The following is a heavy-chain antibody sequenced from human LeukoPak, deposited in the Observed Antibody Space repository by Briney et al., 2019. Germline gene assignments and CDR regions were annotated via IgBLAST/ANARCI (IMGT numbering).Heavy chain of an antibody. CDR1: GFTFSSYS. J-gene: IGHJ4*02. CDR2: ISSSSSYI. CDR3: ARATYYYYDSSGFNFDY. D-gene: IGHD3-22*01. V-gene: IGHV3-21*03. Sequence: GGSLRLSCAASGFTFSSYSMNWARQAPGKGLEWVSSISSSSSYIYYADSVKGRFTISRDNAKNSLYLQMNSLRAEDTAVYYCARATYYYYDSSGFNFDYWGQGTLVTVSS.